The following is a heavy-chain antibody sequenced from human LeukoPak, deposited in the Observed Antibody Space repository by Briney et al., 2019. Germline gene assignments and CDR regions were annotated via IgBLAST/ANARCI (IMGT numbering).Heavy chain of an antibody. CDR2: ISGSGGST. CDR3: SRVWQPRGWFDP. Sequence: GGSLRLSCEGSAFIFSGHWMNWVRQAPGKGLEWVSAISGSGGSTYYADSVKGRFTISRDNSKNTLYLQMNSLRAEDTAVYYCSRVWQPRGWFDPWGQGTLVTVSS. CDR1: AFIFSGHW. J-gene: IGHJ5*02. D-gene: IGHD6-6*01. V-gene: IGHV3-23*01.